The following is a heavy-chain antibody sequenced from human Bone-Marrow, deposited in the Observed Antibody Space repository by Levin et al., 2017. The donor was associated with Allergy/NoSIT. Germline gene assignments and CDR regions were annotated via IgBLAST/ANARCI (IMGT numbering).Heavy chain of an antibody. CDR2: IYYSGST. J-gene: IGHJ2*01. CDR1: GGSISSSSYY. CDR3: ARHRGATVTGSYWYFDL. D-gene: IGHD4-17*01. V-gene: IGHV4-39*01. Sequence: SQTLSLTCTVSGGSISSSSYYWGWIRQPPGKGLEWIGSIYYSGSTYYNPSLKSRVTISVDTSKNQFSLKLSSVTAADTAVYYCARHRGATVTGSYWYFDLWGRGTLVTVSS.